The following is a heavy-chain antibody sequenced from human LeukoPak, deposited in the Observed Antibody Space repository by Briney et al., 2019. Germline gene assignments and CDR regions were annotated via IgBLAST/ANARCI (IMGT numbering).Heavy chain of an antibody. V-gene: IGHV1-58*01. D-gene: IGHD4-23*01. CDR1: GFTFTSSA. J-gene: IGHJ3*01. CDR3: AAEGRPTVVTFRKGAVDL. Sequence: SVNVSCKASGFTFTSSAVQWVRQARGQRLEWIGWIVVGSGNTNYAQKFQERVTITRDMSTSTVYMELSSLRSEDTAVYYCAAEGRPTVVTFRKGAVDLWGQGTMVTVSS. CDR2: IVVGSGNT.